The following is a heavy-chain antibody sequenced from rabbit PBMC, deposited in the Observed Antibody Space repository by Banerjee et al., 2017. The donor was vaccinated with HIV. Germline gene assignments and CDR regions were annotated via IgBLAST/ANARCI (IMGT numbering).Heavy chain of an antibody. CDR2: FYTGDSANT. CDR3: ARGDGSSGWGGL. Sequence: QSLEESGGDLVKPGASLTLTCTASGFSFSSSDYMCWVRQAPGKGLEWVACFYTGDSANTHYAYWAKGRFTISKPSSTTVTLLMTSLTAADTATYFCARGDGSSGWGGLWGPGTLVTVS. CDR1: GFSFSSSDY. J-gene: IGHJ4*01. D-gene: IGHD4-1*01. V-gene: IGHV1S40*01.